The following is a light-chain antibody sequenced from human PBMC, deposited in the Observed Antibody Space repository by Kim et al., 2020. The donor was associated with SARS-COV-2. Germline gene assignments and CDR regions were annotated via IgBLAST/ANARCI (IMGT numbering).Light chain of an antibody. J-gene: IGKJ4*01. CDR2: DAS. V-gene: IGKV3-11*01. CDR1: QSVRSY. Sequence: SPGERATLSCRASQSVRSYLAWYQQKPGQAPRLLIYDASNRATGIPARFRGSGSGTDFTLTISRLEPEDFAVYYCQQRSNWPPLTFGGGTKVDIQ. CDR3: QQRSNWPPLT.